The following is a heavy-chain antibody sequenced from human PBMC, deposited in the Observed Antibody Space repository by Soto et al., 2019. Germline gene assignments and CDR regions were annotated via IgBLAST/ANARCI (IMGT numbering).Heavy chain of an antibody. CDR3: ARALAVANPGMDV. Sequence: QVQLVQSGAEVKKPGASVKVSCKASGYTFTGYYMHWVRQAPGQGLEWMGWINPNSGATNYAQKFQGWVTMTRDTSISTAYMELSRLRSDDTAVYYCARALAVANPGMDVWGQGTTVTVSS. V-gene: IGHV1-2*04. J-gene: IGHJ6*02. CDR1: GYTFTGYY. CDR2: INPNSGAT. D-gene: IGHD6-19*01.